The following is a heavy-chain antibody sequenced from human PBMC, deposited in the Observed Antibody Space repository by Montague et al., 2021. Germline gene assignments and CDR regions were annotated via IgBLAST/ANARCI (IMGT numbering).Heavy chain of an antibody. CDR1: GGSISSNNYC. D-gene: IGHD2-15*01. J-gene: IGHJ5*02. CDR2: TFNTGSS. Sequence: SETLSLTCTVSGGSISSNNYCWAWIRQPPGKGLEYVGTTFNTGSSCYSPSLKSRVTISVDTSKNQFSLRLSAVTAADTAVYYCARSLYCIGGSCYSGFDPWGQGTLVTVSS. V-gene: IGHV4-39*01. CDR3: ARSLYCIGGSCYSGFDP.